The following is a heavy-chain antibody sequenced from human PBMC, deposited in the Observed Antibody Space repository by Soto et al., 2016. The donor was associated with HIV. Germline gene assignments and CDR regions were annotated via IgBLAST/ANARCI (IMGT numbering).Heavy chain of an antibody. D-gene: IGHD4-4*01. CDR3: ARDPGRDDYIRWFDF. CDR1: RFTFSNYS. Sequence: VQLVESGGGLVKPGGSLRLSCAASRFTFSNYSMNWVRRAPGKGLEWVSSITSSSTYIYYADSVKGRFTISRDNAKNSLSLQINSLRAEDTAVYYCARDPGRDDYIRWFDFWGQGTLVTVSS. V-gene: IGHV3-21*02. CDR2: ITSSSTYI. J-gene: IGHJ5*01.